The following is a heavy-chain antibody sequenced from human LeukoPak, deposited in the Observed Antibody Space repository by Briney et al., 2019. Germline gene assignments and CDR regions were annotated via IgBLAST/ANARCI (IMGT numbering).Heavy chain of an antibody. CDR3: ARYIVSYPHDAFDI. V-gene: IGHV4-61*09. D-gene: IGHD1-26*01. CDR1: GGSISSGSYY. J-gene: IGHJ3*02. CDR2: IYTSGST. Sequence: PSETLSLTCTVSGGSISSGSYYWSWIRQPAGKGLEWIGHIYTSGSTNYNPSLKSRVTISVDTSKNQFSLKLSSVTAADTAFYYCARYIVSYPHDAFDIWGQGTMVTVSS.